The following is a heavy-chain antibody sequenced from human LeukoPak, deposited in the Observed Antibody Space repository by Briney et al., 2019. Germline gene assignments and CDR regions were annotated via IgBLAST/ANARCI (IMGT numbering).Heavy chain of an antibody. Sequence: ASVKVSCKASGYTFTSYGISWVRQAPGQGLDWMGWISAYNGNTNYAQKLQGRVTMTPDTSTSTAYMALRSLRSDDRAVYYCMVRGVINGRFNDYWGQGTLVTVSS. CDR3: MVRGVINGRFNDY. V-gene: IGHV1-18*01. CDR2: ISAYNGNT. CDR1: GYTFTSYG. J-gene: IGHJ4*02. D-gene: IGHD3-10*01.